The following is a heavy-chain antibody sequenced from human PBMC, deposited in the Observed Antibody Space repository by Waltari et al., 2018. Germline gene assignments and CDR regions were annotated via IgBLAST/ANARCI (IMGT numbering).Heavy chain of an antibody. CDR2: IESDESRT. Sequence: EVQLVESGGALGQPGGSLRLSCATSGFTFSTYWMHWVRQAPGKGLMWVAHIESDESRTTYAESVKGRFTISRDNAKNTVYLQMNSLRDEDTAVYYCVRDEPGDGLDYWGQGTLVTVSS. J-gene: IGHJ4*02. V-gene: IGHV3-74*03. CDR1: GFTFSTYW. D-gene: IGHD7-27*01. CDR3: VRDEPGDGLDY.